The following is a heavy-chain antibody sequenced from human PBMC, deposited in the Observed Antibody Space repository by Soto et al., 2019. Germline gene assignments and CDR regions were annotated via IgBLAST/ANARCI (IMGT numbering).Heavy chain of an antibody. CDR3: ARVRGYDTVDY. V-gene: IGHV3-7*04. Sequence: EVQLVESGGDLVQPGGSLRISCVASGFTFSRYWMSWVRQAQGKGLEWVANIGGDGSAKDSVEGRCIISRDNTKNSLYLQMNSRRDDDSALYYCARVRGYDTVDYWGQGTLVTVSS. CDR2: IGGDGSAK. CDR1: GFTFSRYW. J-gene: IGHJ4*02. D-gene: IGHD3-22*01.